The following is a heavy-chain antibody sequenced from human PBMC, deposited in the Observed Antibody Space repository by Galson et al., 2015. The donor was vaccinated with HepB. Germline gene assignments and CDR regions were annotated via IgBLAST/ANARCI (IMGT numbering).Heavy chain of an antibody. CDR2: IYYSGST. J-gene: IGHJ5*02. Sequence: ETLSLTCAISGGSIRSSNWWSWVRQPPGKGLEWIGSIYYSGSTYYNPSLKNRVTISVDTSKNHVSLKVSSVTAADTAVYYCARVDTAMVIKSWGQGTLVTVSS. CDR3: ARVDTAMVIKS. V-gene: IGHV4-4*02. D-gene: IGHD5-18*01. CDR1: GGSIRSSNW.